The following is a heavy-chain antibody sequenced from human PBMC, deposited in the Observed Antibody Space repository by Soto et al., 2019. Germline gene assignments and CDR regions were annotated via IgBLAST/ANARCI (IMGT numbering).Heavy chain of an antibody. CDR2: ISYDGSNK. D-gene: IGHD3-3*01. CDR1: GFTFSSYG. CDR3: AKDYPRTFLGVVYPHGYYYGMDV. Sequence: LRLSCAASGFTFSSYGMHWVRQAPGKGLEWVAVISYDGSNKYYADSVKGRFTISRDNSKNTLYLQMNSLRAEDTAVYYCAKDYPRTFLGVVYPHGYYYGMDVWGQGTTVTASS. V-gene: IGHV3-30*18. J-gene: IGHJ6*02.